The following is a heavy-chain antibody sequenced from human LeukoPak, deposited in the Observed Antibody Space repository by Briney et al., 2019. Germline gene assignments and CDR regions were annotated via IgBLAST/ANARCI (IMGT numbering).Heavy chain of an antibody. CDR1: GYTFTSYG. Sequence: GASVKVSCKASGYTFTSYGISWVRQAPGQGLEWMGWISAYNGNTNYAQKLQGRVTMTTDTSTSTAYMELRSLRPDDTAVYYCARDPGIEGYSSGWYGDYWGQGTLVTVSS. D-gene: IGHD6-19*01. CDR2: ISAYNGNT. CDR3: ARDPGIEGYSSGWYGDY. J-gene: IGHJ4*02. V-gene: IGHV1-18*01.